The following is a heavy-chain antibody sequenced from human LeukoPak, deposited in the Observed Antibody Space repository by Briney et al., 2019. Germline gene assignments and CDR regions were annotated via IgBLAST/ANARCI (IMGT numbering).Heavy chain of an antibody. J-gene: IGHJ4*02. V-gene: IGHV3-48*02. CDR3: ARDWGLAGYVLDH. CDR1: GFTFSSSG. CDR2: ISSSSSDI. Sequence: GGSLRLSRAASGFTFSSSGVNWVRQAPGKGLEWISYISSSSSDIYYADSVKGRFTISRDNAKNSLYLQMNSVRDEDTAMYYCARDWGLAGYVLDHWGQGTLVTVSS. D-gene: IGHD3-16*01.